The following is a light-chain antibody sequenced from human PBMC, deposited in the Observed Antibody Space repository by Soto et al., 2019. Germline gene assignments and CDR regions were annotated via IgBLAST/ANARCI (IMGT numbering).Light chain of an antibody. J-gene: IGKJ3*01. CDR3: HQYGTAPPT. Sequence: EVVLTQSPGTLSLSPGERATLSCRASQSVAANYLAWYQQKRGQAPRLLVYGASSSATGIPDRFSGSGSETAFPLTISRRGPAYFAVYYCHQYGTAPPTFVPGTKVDIK. CDR1: QSVAANY. V-gene: IGKV3-20*01. CDR2: GAS.